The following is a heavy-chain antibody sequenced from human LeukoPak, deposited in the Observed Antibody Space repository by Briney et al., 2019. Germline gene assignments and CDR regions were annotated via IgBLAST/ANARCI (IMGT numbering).Heavy chain of an antibody. CDR3: ARDPASGRYYYSYGMDV. J-gene: IGHJ6*02. CDR2: ISYDGSNK. D-gene: IGHD1-26*01. Sequence: QPGGSLRLSCAASEFTFSIYAMHWVRQAPGKGLEWVAVISYDGSNKYYADSVKGRFTISRDNSKNTLYLQMNSLRAEDTAVYYCARDPASGRYYYSYGMDVWGQGTTVTVSS. CDR1: EFTFSIYA. V-gene: IGHV3-30-3*01.